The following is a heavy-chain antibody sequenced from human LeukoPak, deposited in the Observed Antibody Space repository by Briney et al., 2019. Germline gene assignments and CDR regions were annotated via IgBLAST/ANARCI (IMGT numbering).Heavy chain of an antibody. CDR2: ISSSGLTT. J-gene: IGHJ5*02. CDR1: GFTFNDYY. V-gene: IGHV3-11*01. CDR3: ATSYNWNP. D-gene: IGHD1-20*01. Sequence: GGSLRLSCAASGFTFNDYYINWIRQAPGKGLEWVSYISSSGLTTVYADSVKGRFTITRDNAHNFMSLQMNSLRPEDTAVYYCATSYNWNPRGQGTLVTVSS.